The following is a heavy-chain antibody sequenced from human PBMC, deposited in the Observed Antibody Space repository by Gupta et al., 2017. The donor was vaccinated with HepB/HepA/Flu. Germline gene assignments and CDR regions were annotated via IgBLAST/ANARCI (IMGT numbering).Heavy chain of an antibody. Sequence: EVQLVASGGGLVQPGGSMRLSCAASGFPFSSDWMSWVRQAPGKGLAWVANINQDGGNKYFVDSVKGRFTMSRDNAKNSLYLQMNSLRVEDTAVYYCARGFDFRMWGQGTMVTVSS. CDR2: INQDGGNK. CDR1: GFPFSSDW. D-gene: IGHD2/OR15-2a*01. V-gene: IGHV3-7*04. J-gene: IGHJ3*02. CDR3: ARGFDFRM.